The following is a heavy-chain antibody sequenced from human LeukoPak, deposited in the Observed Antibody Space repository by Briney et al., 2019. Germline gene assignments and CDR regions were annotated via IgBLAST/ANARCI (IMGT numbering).Heavy chain of an antibody. CDR1: GFTFSSYA. CDR3: ARDRPQGGSDAFDI. J-gene: IGHJ3*02. D-gene: IGHD3-16*01. Sequence: GRSLRLSCAASGFTFSSYAMHWVRQAPGKGLEWVAVISYDGSNKYYADSVKGRFTISRDNSKNTLYLQMNSPRAEDTAVYYCARDRPQGGSDAFDIWGQGTMVTVSS. CDR2: ISYDGSNK. V-gene: IGHV3-30*14.